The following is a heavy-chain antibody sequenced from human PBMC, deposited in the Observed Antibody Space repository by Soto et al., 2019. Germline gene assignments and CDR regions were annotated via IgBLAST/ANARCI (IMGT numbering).Heavy chain of an antibody. V-gene: IGHV3-48*03. Sequence: GGSLRLSCAASGFAIRNYEMNWVRQAPGKGLEWVSYINSGGTSKKYTDSVEGRFTISRDTALNSLYLQMDSLSDEDTAIYYCARENSGDAFDFWGQGILVTVSS. CDR2: INSGGTSK. D-gene: IGHD4-17*01. CDR3: ARENSGDAFDF. J-gene: IGHJ4*02. CDR1: GFAIRNYE.